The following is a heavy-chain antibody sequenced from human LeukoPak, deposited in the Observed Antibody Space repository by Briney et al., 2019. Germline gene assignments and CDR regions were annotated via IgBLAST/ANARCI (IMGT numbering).Heavy chain of an antibody. J-gene: IGHJ4*02. CDR3: ARGGGLLREDY. Sequence: GGSLRLSCAASGFTFSSYSMNWVRQAPGKGLEWVSYISSSSTIYYADSVKGRFTISRDNAKNSLYLQMNSLRAEDTAVYYCARGGGLLREDYWGQGTLVTVSS. V-gene: IGHV3-48*04. D-gene: IGHD3/OR15-3a*01. CDR2: ISSSSTI. CDR1: GFTFSSYS.